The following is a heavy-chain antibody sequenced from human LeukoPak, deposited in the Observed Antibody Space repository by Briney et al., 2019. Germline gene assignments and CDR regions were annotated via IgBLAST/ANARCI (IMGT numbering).Heavy chain of an antibody. CDR3: ARGSSSSHHPALT. CDR2: IYYSGST. Sequence: SQTLSLTCAVSGGSISSYYWSWIRQPPGKGLEWIGYIYYSGSTNYNPSLKSRVTISVDTSKNQFSLKLSSVTAADTAVYYCARGSSSSHHPALTWGQGTLVTVSS. D-gene: IGHD6-13*01. CDR1: GGSISSYY. V-gene: IGHV4-59*01. J-gene: IGHJ5*02.